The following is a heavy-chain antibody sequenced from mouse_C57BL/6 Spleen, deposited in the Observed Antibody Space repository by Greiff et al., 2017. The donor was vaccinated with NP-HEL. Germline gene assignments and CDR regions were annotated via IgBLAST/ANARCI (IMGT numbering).Heavy chain of an antibody. CDR2: INPYNGGT. V-gene: IGHV1-19*01. Sequence: EVQLQQSGPVLVKPGASVKMSCKASGYTFTDIFMNWVKQSHGKSLEWIGVINPYNGGTSYNQKFKGKATLTVDKSSSTAYMELNSLTTEDSAVYYCARRGGLTGDYFDYWGQGTTLTVSS. J-gene: IGHJ2*01. D-gene: IGHD4-1*01. CDR3: ARRGGLTGDYFDY. CDR1: GYTFTDIF.